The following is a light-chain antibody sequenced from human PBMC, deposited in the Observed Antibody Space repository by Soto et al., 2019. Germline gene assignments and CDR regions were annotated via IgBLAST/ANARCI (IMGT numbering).Light chain of an antibody. J-gene: IGLJ1*01. CDR2: EVN. Sequence: QSALTQPASVSGSPGQSITISCTGSSSDVGGFNFVSWYQQHPDKAPKLLIYEVNNWPSGVSNRFSGSKSGNTASLTISGLQPEDEGVYYCSSHTSSDTPYVFGTGTKLTVL. CDR1: SSDVGGFNF. V-gene: IGLV2-14*03. CDR3: SSHTSSDTPYV.